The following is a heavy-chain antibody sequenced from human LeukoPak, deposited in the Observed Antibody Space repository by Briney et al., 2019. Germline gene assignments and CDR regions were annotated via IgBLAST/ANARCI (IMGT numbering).Heavy chain of an antibody. D-gene: IGHD3-10*01. CDR2: ISGSGGST. CDR1: GFTFSSYA. V-gene: IGHV3-23*01. Sequence: GGSLRLSCAASGFTFSSYAMSWVRQAPGKGLEWVSAISGSGGSTYYADSVKGRFTISRDNSKNTLYLQMNSLRAEDTAVHYCAKYYGSGSYGYYYGMDVWGQGTTVTVSS. CDR3: AKYYGSGSYGYYYGMDV. J-gene: IGHJ6*02.